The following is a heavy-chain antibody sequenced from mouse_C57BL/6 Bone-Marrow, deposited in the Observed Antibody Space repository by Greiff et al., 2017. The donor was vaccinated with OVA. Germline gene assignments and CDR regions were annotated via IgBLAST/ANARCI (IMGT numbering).Heavy chain of an antibody. CDR3: ARRGGITTVVPYYYAMDY. CDR2: INPNNGGT. V-gene: IGHV1-22*01. Sequence: EVQLQQSGPELVKPGASVKMSCKASGYTFTDYNMHWVKQSHGKSLEWIGYINPNNGGTSYNQKFKGKATLTVNKSSSTAYMELRSLTSEDSAVYYCARRGGITTVVPYYYAMDYWGQGTSVTVSS. CDR1: GYTFTDYN. D-gene: IGHD1-1*01. J-gene: IGHJ4*01.